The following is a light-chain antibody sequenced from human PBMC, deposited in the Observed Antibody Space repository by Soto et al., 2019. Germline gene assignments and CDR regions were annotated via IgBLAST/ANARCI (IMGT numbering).Light chain of an antibody. Sequence: QSVLTQPASVSGSPGQSITISCTGSSSDVGGYDYVCWYQQYPGKAPKLIIYDVTDRPSGVSNRFSGSKSGNTASLIISGLQAEDEADYYCSSYTTSSTVVFGGGTKVTVL. CDR1: SSDVGGYDY. CDR2: DVT. J-gene: IGLJ2*01. CDR3: SSYTTSSTVV. V-gene: IGLV2-14*03.